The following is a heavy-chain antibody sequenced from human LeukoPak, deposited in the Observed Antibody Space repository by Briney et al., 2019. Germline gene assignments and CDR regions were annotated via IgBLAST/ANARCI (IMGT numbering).Heavy chain of an antibody. D-gene: IGHD3-22*01. J-gene: IGHJ5*02. CDR3: AREGHDTSGYYYPNWFDP. V-gene: IGHV1-18*01. Sequence: ASVKVSCKASGYTFTSYVISWVRQAPGQGLEWMGWISAYNNNTIYAQNLQGRLTMTTDTSTSTAYMELRSLRSDDTAMYYCAREGHDTSGYYYPNWFDPWGQGTLVAVSS. CDR1: GYTFTSYV. CDR2: ISAYNNNT.